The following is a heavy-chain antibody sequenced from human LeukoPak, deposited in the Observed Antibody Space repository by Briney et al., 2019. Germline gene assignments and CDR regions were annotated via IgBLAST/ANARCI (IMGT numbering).Heavy chain of an antibody. CDR2: INPNSGGT. CDR3: ARVPDVYCSSTSCLLPGDY. J-gene: IGHJ4*02. CDR1: GYTFTGYY. Sequence: ASVKVSCKASGYTFTGYYMRWVRQAPGQGLEWMGWINPNSGGTNYAQKFQGRVTMTRDTSISTAYMELSRLRSDDTAVYYCARVPDVYCSSTSCLLPGDYWGQGTLVTVSS. D-gene: IGHD2-2*01. V-gene: IGHV1-2*02.